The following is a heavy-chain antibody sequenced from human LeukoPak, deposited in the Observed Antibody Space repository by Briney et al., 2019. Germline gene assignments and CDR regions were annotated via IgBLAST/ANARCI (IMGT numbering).Heavy chain of an antibody. D-gene: IGHD5-12*01. J-gene: IGHJ4*02. CDR2: VNSDGSGT. Sequence: GGSLRLSCAASGFIFSSYLMHWVRQAPGKGLVWVSRVNSDGSGTTYADSVKGRFTISRDNAKNTLYLQMNSLRAEDTAVYYCARESKYSGYPFDYWGQGTLVTVSS. V-gene: IGHV3-74*01. CDR1: GFIFSSYL. CDR3: ARESKYSGYPFDY.